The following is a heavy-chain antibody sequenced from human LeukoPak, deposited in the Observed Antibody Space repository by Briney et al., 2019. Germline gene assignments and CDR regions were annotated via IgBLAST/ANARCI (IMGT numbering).Heavy chain of an antibody. CDR3: AVPYYYDSSEDYYGMDV. D-gene: IGHD3-22*01. CDR1: GFTFSSHA. J-gene: IGHJ6*02. CDR2: ITGSGAST. Sequence: GGSLRLSCAASGFTFSSHAMGWVRQAPGKGLEWVSSITGSGASTYYGDSVKGRFTISRDNSKNTLYLQMNSLRAEDTAVYYCAVPYYYDSSEDYYGMDVWGQGTTVTVSS. V-gene: IGHV3-23*01.